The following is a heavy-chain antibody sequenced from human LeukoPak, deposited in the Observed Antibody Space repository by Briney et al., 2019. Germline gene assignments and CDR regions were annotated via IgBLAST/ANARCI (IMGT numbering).Heavy chain of an antibody. Sequence: ASVKVSCKTSGYTFTNNAITWVRRAPGQGLEWLGWISVYNGNTNYAQKLQGRVTMTTDTSTTTVYMELRSLRSDDTAVYYCAGNHPYYYDSNGLYYFDYWGQGTLVTVSS. J-gene: IGHJ4*02. CDR2: ISVYNGNT. V-gene: IGHV1-18*01. CDR3: AGNHPYYYDSNGLYYFDY. CDR1: GYTFTNNA. D-gene: IGHD3-22*01.